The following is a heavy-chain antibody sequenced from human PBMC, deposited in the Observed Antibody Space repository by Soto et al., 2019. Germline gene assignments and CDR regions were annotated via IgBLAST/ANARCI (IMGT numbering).Heavy chain of an antibody. J-gene: IGHJ3*02. V-gene: IGHV1-46*01. CDR1: GYTFTSYY. Sequence: QVQLVQSGAEVKKPGASVKVSCKASGYTFTSYYMRWVRQAPGQGLEWMGIINPSGGSTSYAQKFQGRVTMTRDTSTSTVYMELSSLRSEDTAVYYCARDWGYYYDSSGYWDAFDIWGQGTMVTVSS. CDR2: INPSGGST. D-gene: IGHD3-22*01. CDR3: ARDWGYYYDSSGYWDAFDI.